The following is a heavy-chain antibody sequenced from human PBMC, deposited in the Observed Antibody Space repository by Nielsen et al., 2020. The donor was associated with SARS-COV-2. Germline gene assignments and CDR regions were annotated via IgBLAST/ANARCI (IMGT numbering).Heavy chain of an antibody. V-gene: IGHV1-2*06. CDR2: INPYSGGT. CDR1: ADTFTDYY. J-gene: IGHJ4*02. D-gene: IGHD3-9*01. Sequence: ASVKVSCKTSADTFTDYYIHWVRQAPGQGLEWMGRINPYSGGTNYAQKFQGRVRMTRNTSINTAYMELSSLRSDDTAVYYCVSGGYFDWLLAFDQWGQGTLVTVSS. CDR3: VSGGYFDWLLAFDQ.